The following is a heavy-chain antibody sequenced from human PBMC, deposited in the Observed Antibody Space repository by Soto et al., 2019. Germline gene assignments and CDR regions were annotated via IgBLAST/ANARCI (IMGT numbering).Heavy chain of an antibody. J-gene: IGHJ6*02. CDR1: GGTFSSYA. D-gene: IGHD3-22*01. CDR3: ARASISSGYYHTYYYGMDV. CDR2: IIPIFGTA. Sequence: QVQLVQSGAEVKKPGSSVKVSCKASGGTFSSYAISWVRQAPGQGLEWMGGIIPIFGTANYAQKFQGRVTITADESTSRAYMELSSLRSEDTAVYYCARASISSGYYHTYYYGMDVWGQGTTVTVSS. V-gene: IGHV1-69*01.